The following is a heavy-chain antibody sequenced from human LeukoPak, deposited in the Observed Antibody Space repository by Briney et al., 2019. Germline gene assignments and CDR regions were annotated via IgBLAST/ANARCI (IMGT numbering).Heavy chain of an antibody. V-gene: IGHV4-4*02. D-gene: IGHD2-21*01. CDR1: GGSFSSSNW. Sequence: SEALSLTCAVSGGSFSSSNWWGWGRQPPGKGLGWIGEIYHSGSTNYNPSLKGRLTISVDKSKNHFSLKLSSVTAADTAVYYCARAPIVVERNAFDIWGQGTMVTVSS. CDR3: ARAPIVVERNAFDI. J-gene: IGHJ3*02. CDR2: IYHSGST.